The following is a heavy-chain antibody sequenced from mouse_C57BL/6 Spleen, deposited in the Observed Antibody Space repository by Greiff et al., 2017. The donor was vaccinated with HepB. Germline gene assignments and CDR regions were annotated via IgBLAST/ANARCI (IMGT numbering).Heavy chain of an antibody. D-gene: IGHD3-3*01. CDR2: IWRGGST. V-gene: IGHV2-5*01. CDR3: AKKLAGTYAMDY. J-gene: IGHJ4*01. CDR1: GFSFTSYG. Sequence: QVQLKESGPGLVQPSQSLSITCTVSGFSFTSYGVHWVRQSPGKGLEWLGVIWRGGSTDYNAAFMSRLSITKDNSKSQVFFKMNSLQADDTAIYYCAKKLAGTYAMDYWGQGTSVTVSS.